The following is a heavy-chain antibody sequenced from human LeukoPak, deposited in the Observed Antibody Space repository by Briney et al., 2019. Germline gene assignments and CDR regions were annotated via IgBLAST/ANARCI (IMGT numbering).Heavy chain of an antibody. CDR2: ISSSGSTI. J-gene: IGHJ3*02. V-gene: IGHV3-11*01. CDR3: ARPDSGYDYSAFDI. Sequence: GGSLRLSCAASGFTFSDYYMSWIRQAPGKGLEWVSYISSSGSTIYYADSVKGRFTISRDNAKNSLYLQMNSLRAEDTAVYYCARPDSGYDYSAFDIWGQRTMVTVSS. D-gene: IGHD5-12*01. CDR1: GFTFSDYY.